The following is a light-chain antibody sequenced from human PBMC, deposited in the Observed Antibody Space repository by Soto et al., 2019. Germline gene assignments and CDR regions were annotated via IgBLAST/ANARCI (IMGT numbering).Light chain of an antibody. CDR2: EGI. CDR1: SSVVGKNNL. CDR3: CSYEDSSTYVA. Sequence: QSALTQPASVSGSPGQSITISCTGPSSVVGKNNLVSWYQHHPGKAPKLMIYEGIKRPSGVSNRFSGSKSGNTASLTISGLQAEDEADYYCCSYEDSSTYVAFGGGTKVTVL. J-gene: IGLJ2*01. V-gene: IGLV2-23*01.